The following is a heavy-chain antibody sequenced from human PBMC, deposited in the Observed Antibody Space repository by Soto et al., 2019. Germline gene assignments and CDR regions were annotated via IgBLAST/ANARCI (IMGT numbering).Heavy chain of an antibody. J-gene: IGHJ4*02. D-gene: IGHD3-3*01. CDR1: GFAFTNVW. V-gene: IGHV3-15*07. CDR2: IKSQPDGETT. Sequence: QLVESGGGLVKPGGSLALSCAGSGFAFTNVWLHWVRQAPGKGLEWFGRIKSQPDGETTDYAAPVKGRFTISRDDSTNTLYLQMNSLQTEDSGLYYFNTYYDVGGGHNPLWVQGTLVTVSS. CDR3: NTYYDVGGGHNPL.